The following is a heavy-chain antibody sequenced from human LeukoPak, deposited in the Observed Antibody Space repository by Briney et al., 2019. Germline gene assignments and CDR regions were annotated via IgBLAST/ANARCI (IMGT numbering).Heavy chain of an antibody. J-gene: IGHJ4*02. CDR2: TYTSGST. Sequence: SETLSLTCTVSGGPISSGSYYWSWIRQPAGKGLEWIGRTYTSGSTNYNPSLKSRVTISVDTSKNQFSLKLSSVTAADTAVYYCARCRDGYNYYFDYWGQGTLVTVSS. D-gene: IGHD5-24*01. CDR3: ARCRDGYNYYFDY. CDR1: GGPISSGSYY. V-gene: IGHV4-61*02.